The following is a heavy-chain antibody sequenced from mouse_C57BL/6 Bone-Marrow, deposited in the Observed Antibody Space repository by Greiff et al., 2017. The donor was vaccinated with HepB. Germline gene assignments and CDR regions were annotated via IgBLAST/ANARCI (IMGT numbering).Heavy chain of an antibody. V-gene: IGHV5-4*01. J-gene: IGHJ3*01. CDR1: GFTFSSYA. CDR3: ASSQQLTFAY. Sequence: EVQGVESGGGLVKPGGSLKLSCAASGFTFSSYAMSWVRQTPEKRLEWVATISDGGSYTYYPDNVKGRFTISRDNAKNNLYLQMSHLKSEDTAMYYCASSQQLTFAYWGQGTLVTVSA. D-gene: IGHD3-2*02. CDR2: ISDGGSYT.